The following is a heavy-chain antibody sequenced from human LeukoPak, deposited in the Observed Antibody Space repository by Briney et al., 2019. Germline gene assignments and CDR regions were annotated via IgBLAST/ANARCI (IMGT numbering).Heavy chain of an antibody. CDR1: GASISSSSYY. Sequence: PSETLSLTCTVAGASISSSSYYWGWIRQPPGKGLEGIGSIYYSGSTYYNPSLKTRVTISVDTSKNQFSLKLSSVTAADTAVYYCATVQLWSYFDYWGQGTLVTVSS. D-gene: IGHD5-18*01. J-gene: IGHJ4*02. CDR2: IYYSGST. CDR3: ATVQLWSYFDY. V-gene: IGHV4-39*01.